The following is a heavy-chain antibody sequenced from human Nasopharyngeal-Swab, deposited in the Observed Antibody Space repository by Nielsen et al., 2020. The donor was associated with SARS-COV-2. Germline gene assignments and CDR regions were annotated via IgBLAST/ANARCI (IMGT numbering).Heavy chain of an antibody. V-gene: IGHV2-70*01. J-gene: IGHJ6*02. Sequence: SGPTLVKPTQTLTLTCTFSGFSLSTSGMCLSWIRQPQGKALEWLALIDWDDDKYYSTSLKTRLTISKDTSKNQVVLTMTNMDPVDTATYYCARIPGYSSGWYSGGMDVWGQGTTVTVSS. CDR3: ARIPGYSSGWYSGGMDV. D-gene: IGHD6-19*01. CDR1: GFSLSTSGMC. CDR2: IDWDDDK.